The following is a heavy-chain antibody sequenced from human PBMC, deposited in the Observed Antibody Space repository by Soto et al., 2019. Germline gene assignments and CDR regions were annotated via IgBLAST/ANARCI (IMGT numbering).Heavy chain of an antibody. CDR2: ISSSSSYI. V-gene: IGHV3-21*01. D-gene: IGHD4-17*01. Sequence: VQLVESGGGLVQPGGSLRLSCAASGFTFSSYSMNWVRQAPGKGLEWVSSISSSSSYIYYADSVKGRFTISRDNAKNSLYLQMNSLRAEDTAVYYCASNNDYGDYAGYYYGMDVWGQGTTVTVSS. CDR1: GFTFSSYS. CDR3: ASNNDYGDYAGYYYGMDV. J-gene: IGHJ6*02.